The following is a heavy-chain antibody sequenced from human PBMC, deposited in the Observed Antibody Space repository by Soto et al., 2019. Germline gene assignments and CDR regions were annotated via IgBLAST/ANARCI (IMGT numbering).Heavy chain of an antibody. CDR3: TRVGYCSSTSCPTPFDY. J-gene: IGHJ4*02. CDR2: IRSKAYGGTT. D-gene: IGHD2-2*01. Sequence: PGGSLRLSCTASGFAFGAYAMSCFRQAPGKGLEWVGFIRSKAYGGTTEYAASVKGRFTISRDDSKSIAYLQMNSLKTEDTAVYYCTRVGYCSSTSCPTPFDYWGQGT. V-gene: IGHV3-49*03. CDR1: GFAFGAYA.